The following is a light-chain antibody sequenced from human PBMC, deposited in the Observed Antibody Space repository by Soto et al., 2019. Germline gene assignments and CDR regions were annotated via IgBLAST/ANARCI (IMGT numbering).Light chain of an antibody. Sequence: QTVVTQEPSFSVSPGGTVTLTCGLSSGPVFTSSYPNWYQQTPGQAPRTLFFNTNTRSSGVPDRFSGSILGDKAALTITGAQADDDSYYYCLLYLGGGIWVFGGGTKLTVL. J-gene: IGLJ3*02. CDR2: NTN. CDR3: LLYLGGGIWV. V-gene: IGLV8-61*01. CDR1: SGPVFTSSY.